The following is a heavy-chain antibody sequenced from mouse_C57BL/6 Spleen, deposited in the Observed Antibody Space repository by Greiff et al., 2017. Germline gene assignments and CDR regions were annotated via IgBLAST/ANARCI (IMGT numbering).Heavy chain of an antibody. J-gene: IGHJ3*01. CDR1: GYTFTSYW. CDR3: ARDGDYDLLFAY. V-gene: IGHV1-64*01. D-gene: IGHD2-4*01. CDR2: IHPNSGSI. Sequence: QVQLQQPGAELVKPGASVKLSCKASGYTFTSYWMHWVKQRPGQGLEWIGMIHPNSGSINYNEKFKSKATLTVDKSSSKVYMQLSSLTSEDSAVYYCARDGDYDLLFAYWGQGTLVTVSA.